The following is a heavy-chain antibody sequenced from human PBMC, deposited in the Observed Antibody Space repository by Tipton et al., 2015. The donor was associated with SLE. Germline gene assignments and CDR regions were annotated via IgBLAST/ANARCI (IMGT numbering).Heavy chain of an antibody. D-gene: IGHD2-15*01. Sequence: TLSLTCAVYGGSFSGYYWSWIRQPPGKGLEWIGEINHSGSTNYNPSLTSRVTISVDTSKNQFSLKLSSVTAADTAVYYCARSGCSGGSCYSRRNAFDIWGQGTMVTVSS. J-gene: IGHJ3*02. V-gene: IGHV4-34*01. CDR2: INHSGST. CDR3: ARSGCSGGSCYSRRNAFDI. CDR1: GGSFSGYY.